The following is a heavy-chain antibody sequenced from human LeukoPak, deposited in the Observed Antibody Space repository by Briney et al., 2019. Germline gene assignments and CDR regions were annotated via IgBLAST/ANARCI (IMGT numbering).Heavy chain of an antibody. V-gene: IGHV3-30*18. D-gene: IGHD2-2*01. CDR1: GFSFSTYG. Sequence: PGRSLRLSCAASGFSFSTYGMRWVRQAPGKGLEWVAVISFDGSDQYYADSVKGRFTVSRDNSKNTLYLQMTSLRAEDTAVYYCAKLGCSSTRCYINYWGQGTLVTVSS. CDR3: AKLGCSSTRCYINY. J-gene: IGHJ4*02. CDR2: ISFDGSDQ.